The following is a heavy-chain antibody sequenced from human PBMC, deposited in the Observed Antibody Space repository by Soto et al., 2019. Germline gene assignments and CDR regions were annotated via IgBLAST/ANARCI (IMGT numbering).Heavy chain of an antibody. J-gene: IGHJ5*02. CDR2: ISAYNGNT. CDR3: ARVGSLGYCSSTSCDGWFDP. D-gene: IGHD2-2*01. V-gene: IGHV1-18*01. CDR1: GYTFTSYG. Sequence: GASVKVSCKASGYTFTSYGISWVRQAPGQGLEWMGWISAYNGNTNYAQKLQGRVTMTTDTSTSTAYMELRSLRSDDTAVYYCARVGSLGYCSSTSCDGWFDPWGQGTLVTVSS.